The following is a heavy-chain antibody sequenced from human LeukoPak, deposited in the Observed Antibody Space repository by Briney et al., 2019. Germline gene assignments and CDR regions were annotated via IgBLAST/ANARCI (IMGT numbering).Heavy chain of an antibody. Sequence: ASAKVSPKLSLYTLTELFMHSVRQAPGKGLEWRGGFDAEDGETIYAQKVQGRVTMTEDTSTDTAYMELSSLRSEDTAVYFCATVGVVVITDAFDIWGQGTMVTVSS. J-gene: IGHJ3*02. D-gene: IGHD3-22*01. CDR1: LYTLTELF. V-gene: IGHV1-24*01. CDR2: FDAEDGET. CDR3: ATVGVVVITDAFDI.